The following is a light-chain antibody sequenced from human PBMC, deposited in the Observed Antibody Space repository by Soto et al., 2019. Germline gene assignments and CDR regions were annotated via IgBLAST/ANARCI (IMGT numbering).Light chain of an antibody. V-gene: IGKV4-1*01. J-gene: IGKJ1*01. CDR1: QSVLYSSNNRNY. Sequence: DIVMTQSPDSQAVSLGERATINCKSSQSVLYSSNNRNYLAWYQQKPGQPPKLLIYWASTRESGVPDRFSGSGSETDFTLTISSLQAEDVAVYYCQQYYSTPPTFGQGTKVEIK. CDR3: QQYYSTPPT. CDR2: WAS.